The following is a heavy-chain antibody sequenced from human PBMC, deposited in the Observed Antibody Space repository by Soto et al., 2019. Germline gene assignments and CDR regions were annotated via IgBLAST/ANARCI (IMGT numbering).Heavy chain of an antibody. J-gene: IGHJ3*02. CDR3: ARTGYSSGWYKAAFDI. CDR2: INHSGTT. V-gene: IGHV4-34*01. CDR1: GGSVSGYY. Sequence: SETLSLACAVYGGSVSGYYWSWIRQPPGKGLEWIGEINHSGTTNYNPSLKSRVTISVDTSKNQFSLKLSSVTAADTAVYYCARTGYSSGWYKAAFDIWGQGTMVTVSS. D-gene: IGHD6-19*01.